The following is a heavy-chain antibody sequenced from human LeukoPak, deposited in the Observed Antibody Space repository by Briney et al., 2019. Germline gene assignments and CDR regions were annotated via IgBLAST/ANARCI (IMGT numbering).Heavy chain of an antibody. J-gene: IGHJ3*02. Sequence: PSETLSLTCSVSGGSINSYYWSWIRQPAGKGLEWIGRIYSSGSTNYNPSLKSRVTMSVYTSKNQFSLKLSSVTAADTAVYYCARYGSTVFDIWAEGQWSPCLQ. V-gene: IGHV4-4*07. CDR3: ARYGSTVFDI. D-gene: IGHD2-2*03. CDR1: GGSINSYY. CDR2: IYSSGST.